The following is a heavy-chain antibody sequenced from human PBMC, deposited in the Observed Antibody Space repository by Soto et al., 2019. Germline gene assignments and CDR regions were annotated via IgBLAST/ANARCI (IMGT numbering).Heavy chain of an antibody. J-gene: IGHJ6*02. CDR1: GFTFSSYA. CDR3: AKFEGSLYDFWSGYPKPSYGMDV. Sequence: PGGSLRLSCAASGFTFSSYAMSWVRQAPGKGLEWVSAISGSGGSTYYADSVKGRFTISRDNSKNTLYLQMNSLRAEDTAVYYCAKFEGSLYDFWSGYPKPSYGMDVWGQGTTVTVSS. D-gene: IGHD3-3*01. V-gene: IGHV3-23*01. CDR2: ISGSGGST.